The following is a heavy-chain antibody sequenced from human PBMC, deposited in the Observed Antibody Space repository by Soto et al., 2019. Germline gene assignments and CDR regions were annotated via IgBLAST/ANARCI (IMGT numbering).Heavy chain of an antibody. CDR1: GYTFTSYA. CDR2: INAGNGNT. Sequence: QVQLVQSGAEVKKPGASVKVSCKASGYTFTSYAMHWVRQAPGQRLEWMGWINAGNGNTKYSQKFQGRVTITRDTSASTAYMELSSLRSEDTAVYYCARDGIAAAGSREYYYYYYGMDVWGQGTTVTVSS. J-gene: IGHJ6*02. CDR3: ARDGIAAAGSREYYYYYYGMDV. V-gene: IGHV1-3*01. D-gene: IGHD6-13*01.